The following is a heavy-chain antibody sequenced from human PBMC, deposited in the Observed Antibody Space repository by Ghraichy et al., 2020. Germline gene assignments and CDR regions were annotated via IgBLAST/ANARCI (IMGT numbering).Heavy chain of an antibody. J-gene: IGHJ3*01. Sequence: GESLNISCAASGFTFSSCSLNWVRQAPGKGLEWISSIVGSGSHINYADSVKGRFTISRDTAKNSLYLQMNSLRAEDTAVYYCAKDSQNYNGIYDPFDLWGRGTMVTVSS. CDR3: AKDSQNYNGIYDPFDL. CDR2: IVGSGSHI. V-gene: IGHV3-21*01. CDR1: GFTFSSCS. D-gene: IGHD3-10*01.